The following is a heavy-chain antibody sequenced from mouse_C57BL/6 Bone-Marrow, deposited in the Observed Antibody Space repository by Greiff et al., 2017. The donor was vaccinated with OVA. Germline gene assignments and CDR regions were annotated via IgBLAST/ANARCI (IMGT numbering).Heavy chain of an antibody. CDR3: ASGGATGCDWYFWG. CDR2: INPNSGST. J-gene: IGHJ1*03. CDR1: GYTFTSYW. D-gene: IGHD4-1*02. Sequence: QVQLQQPGAELVKPGASVKLSCKASGYTFTSYWMHWVQQTPGQGLEWIGLINPNSGSTNYNEKFKSKDTLTVDKSSSTAYMQLSSLTSEDSAVYCCASGGATGCDWYFWGWGTGTTVPVS. V-gene: IGHV1-64*01.